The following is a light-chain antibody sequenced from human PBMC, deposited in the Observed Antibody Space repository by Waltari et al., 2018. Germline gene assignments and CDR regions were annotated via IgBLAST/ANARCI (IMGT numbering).Light chain of an antibody. Sequence: DIQMTQSPSTLSAPVGDRVTITCRASQSIRSWLAWYQQKPGKAPKLLISKASTLERRVPSRFSGSGSGTEFTLTISSLQPDDFATYHCQQYKSPPWTFGQGTKVEIK. CDR2: KAS. CDR1: QSIRSW. V-gene: IGKV1-5*03. J-gene: IGKJ1*01. CDR3: QQYKSPPWT.